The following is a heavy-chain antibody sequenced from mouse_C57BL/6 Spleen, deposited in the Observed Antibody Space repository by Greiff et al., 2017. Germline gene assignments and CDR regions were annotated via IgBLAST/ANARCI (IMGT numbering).Heavy chain of an antibody. J-gene: IGHJ2*01. CDR2: IDPEGGDT. CDR3: TTRITTVVASDY. Sequence: VQLQQSGAELVRPGASVKLSCTASGFNIKDYYMHWVKQRPEQGLEWIGRIDPEGGDTEYAPKFQGKATMTADTSSNTAYLQLSSLTSEDTAVYYCTTRITTVVASDYWGQGTTLTVSS. CDR1: GFNIKDYY. V-gene: IGHV14-1*01. D-gene: IGHD1-1*01.